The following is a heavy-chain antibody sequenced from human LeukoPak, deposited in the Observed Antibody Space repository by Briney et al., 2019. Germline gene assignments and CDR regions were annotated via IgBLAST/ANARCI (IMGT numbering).Heavy chain of an antibody. D-gene: IGHD3-22*01. CDR2: ISSSSSYI. Sequence: GGSLRLSCAASGFTFSSYSMNWVRQAPGKGLEWVSSISSSSSYIYYADSVKGRFTISRDNAKNSLYLQMNSLRAEDTAVYYCARDRYDSRPYYYYGMDVWGQGTTVTVSS. V-gene: IGHV3-21*01. CDR3: ARDRYDSRPYYYYGMDV. CDR1: GFTFSSYS. J-gene: IGHJ6*02.